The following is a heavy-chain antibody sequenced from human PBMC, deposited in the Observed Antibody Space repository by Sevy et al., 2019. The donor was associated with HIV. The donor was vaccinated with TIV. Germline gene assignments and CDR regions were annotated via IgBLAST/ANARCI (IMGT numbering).Heavy chain of an antibody. Sequence: ASVKVSCKASGYTFTSYGISWVRQAPGQGLEWMGWISAYNGNTNYAQKLQGRVTMTTDTSTRTAYMGLRSLRSDDTAVYYCARDEYSGYEVPYYYGMDVWGQGTTVTVSS. CDR1: GYTFTSYG. CDR3: ARDEYSGYEVPYYYGMDV. CDR2: ISAYNGNT. D-gene: IGHD5-12*01. J-gene: IGHJ6*02. V-gene: IGHV1-18*01.